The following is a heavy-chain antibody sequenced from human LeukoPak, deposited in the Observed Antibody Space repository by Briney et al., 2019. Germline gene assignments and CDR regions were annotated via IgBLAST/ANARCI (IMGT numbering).Heavy chain of an antibody. V-gene: IGHV3-7*01. CDR1: GFTVTSSL. D-gene: IGHD2-21*01. J-gene: IGHJ4*02. Sequence: AGGSLRLSCTLSGFTVTSSLMRWVRQAPGKGLEWVANKNLDGSEKYYVDSVKGRFTISRDNGKNSLFLQLNSLRAEDTAVYYCAKSIGCVGARCYGVYYFDYWGQGTLVTVSS. CDR3: AKSIGCVGARCYGVYYFDY. CDR2: KNLDGSEK.